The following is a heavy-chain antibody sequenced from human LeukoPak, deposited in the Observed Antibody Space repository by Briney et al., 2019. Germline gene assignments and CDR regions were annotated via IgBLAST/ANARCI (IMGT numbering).Heavy chain of an antibody. CDR1: GGSISSSSYY. CDR3: ARHVFGPSYVSYSYIVFDY. J-gene: IGHJ4*02. V-gene: IGHV4-39*01. Sequence: SATLSLTCPVSGGSISSSSYYWGWMRQPPGEGLVWIGTIYYSGNHYYTPSLKSRLHISVDTHKHQFSLKLSSVSSADTAVYYCARHVFGPSYVSYSYIVFDYWGKETLVTASS. D-gene: IGHD3-10*01. CDR2: IYYSGNH.